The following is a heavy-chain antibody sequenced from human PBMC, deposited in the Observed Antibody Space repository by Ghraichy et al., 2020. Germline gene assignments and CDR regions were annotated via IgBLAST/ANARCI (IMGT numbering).Heavy chain of an antibody. J-gene: IGHJ3*02. CDR2: INTNTGNP. Sequence: ASVKVSCKASGYTFTTYAMNWVRQAPGQGLEWMGWINTNTGNPTYAQGFTGRFVFSLDTSVSTAYLQISSLKAEDTAVDSCARDLGVQGVLDADAFDIWGQGTMVTVSA. V-gene: IGHV7-4-1*02. D-gene: IGHD3-10*01. CDR1: GYTFTTYA. CDR3: ARDLGVQGVLDADAFDI.